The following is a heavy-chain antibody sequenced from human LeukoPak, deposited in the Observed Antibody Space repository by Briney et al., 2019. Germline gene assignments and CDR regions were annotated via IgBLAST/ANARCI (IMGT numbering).Heavy chain of an antibody. CDR2: FIPILDTA. D-gene: IGHD3-3*01. CDR1: GVTFSDYA. J-gene: IGHJ6*03. V-gene: IGHV1-69*10. CDR3: AGIPVFGVVLHQEPV. Sequence: SVKVSCKASGVTFSDYALNWVRQAPGQGLEWMGVFIPILDTANSTQKSQGRLTITADISTNTVYMELSSLRFDDTAVYFCAGIPVFGVVLHQEPVWGKGTTVIVSS.